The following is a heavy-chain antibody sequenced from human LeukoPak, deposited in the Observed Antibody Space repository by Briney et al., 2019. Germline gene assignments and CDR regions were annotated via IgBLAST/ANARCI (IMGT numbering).Heavy chain of an antibody. Sequence: ASVKVSCKASGYTFTSYDINWVRQATRQGLEWMGWMNPNSGNTGYAQKFQGRVTMTRNTSISTAYMELSSLRSGDTAVYYCARRLGYCSDGSCYSLNYWGQGTLVTVSS. CDR1: GYTFTSYD. V-gene: IGHV1-8*01. CDR2: MNPNSGNT. D-gene: IGHD2-15*01. J-gene: IGHJ4*02. CDR3: ARRLGYCSDGSCYSLNY.